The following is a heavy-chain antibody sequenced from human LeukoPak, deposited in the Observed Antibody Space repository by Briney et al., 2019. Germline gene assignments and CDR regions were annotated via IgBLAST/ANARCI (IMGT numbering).Heavy chain of an antibody. CDR1: GYSISSGYY. J-gene: IGHJ6*03. CDR2: IYHSGST. Sequence: PSETLSLTCAVSGYSISSGYYWGWIRQPPGKGLEWIGSIYHSGSTYYNPSLKSRVTISVDASKNQFSLKLSSVTAADTAVYYCARRYDFWSGYYYYYYMDVWGEGTTVTVSS. CDR3: ARRYDFWSGYYYYYYMDV. V-gene: IGHV4-38-2*01. D-gene: IGHD3-3*01.